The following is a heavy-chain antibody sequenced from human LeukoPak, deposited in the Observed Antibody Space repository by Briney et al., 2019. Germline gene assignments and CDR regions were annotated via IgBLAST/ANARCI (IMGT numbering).Heavy chain of an antibody. J-gene: IGHJ6*03. Sequence: ASVKVSCKASGYTFTSYDINGGRQATGQGLEWRGWMNPNSGNTGYAQKFQGRVTMTRNTSISTAYMELSSLRSEDTAVYYCARDNGGRAMAYYYYYYMDVWGKGPRSPSP. CDR2: MNPNSGNT. CDR3: ARDNGGRAMAYYYYYYMDV. D-gene: IGHD2-15*01. CDR1: GYTFTSYD. V-gene: IGHV1-8*01.